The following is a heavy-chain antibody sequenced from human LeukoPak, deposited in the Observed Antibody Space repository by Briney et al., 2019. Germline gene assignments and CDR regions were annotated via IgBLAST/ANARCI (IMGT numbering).Heavy chain of an antibody. Sequence: PSETLSLTCTVSGGYISSSSYYWSWIRQPPGKGLEWIGSIYYSGSIYYNPSLKSRVTISVDTSKNQFSLKLSSVTAADTAVYYCARVIGPRRFGSSWSYYFEYWGQGTLVTVSS. V-gene: IGHV4-39*07. J-gene: IGHJ4*02. D-gene: IGHD6-13*01. CDR3: ARVIGPRRFGSSWSYYFEY. CDR2: IYYSGSI. CDR1: GGYISSSSYY.